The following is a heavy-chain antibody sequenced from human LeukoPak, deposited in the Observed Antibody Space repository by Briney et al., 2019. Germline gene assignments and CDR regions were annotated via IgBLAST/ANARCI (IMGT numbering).Heavy chain of an antibody. J-gene: IGHJ4*02. Sequence: GGSLSLSCAASGFTFSTYWMTWVRQAPGKGLEWVANIKQDGSEKYYVDSVKGRFTISRDNAKNSLYLQMNSLGAEDTAVYYCARDNYGSGSYYKYWGQGTPVTVSS. D-gene: IGHD3-10*01. CDR2: IKQDGSEK. V-gene: IGHV3-7*05. CDR1: GFTFSTYW. CDR3: ARDNYGSGSYYKY.